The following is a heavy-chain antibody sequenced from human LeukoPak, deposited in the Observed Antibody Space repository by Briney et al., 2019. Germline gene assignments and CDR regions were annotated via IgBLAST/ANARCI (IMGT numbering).Heavy chain of an antibody. V-gene: IGHV4-59*08. CDR2: IYYSGST. Sequence: PSETLSLTCTVSGASITSYYWGWIRQPPGKGLECIGYIYYSGSTNYNPSLKRRVSMSVGTSRAQFSLRLSSVTAADTAVYYCARLDQNWYFELWGRGTLVTVSS. CDR3: ARLDQNWYFEL. J-gene: IGHJ2*01. CDR1: GASITSYY.